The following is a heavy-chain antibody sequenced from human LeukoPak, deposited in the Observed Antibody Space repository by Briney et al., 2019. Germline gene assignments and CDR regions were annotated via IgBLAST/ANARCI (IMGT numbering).Heavy chain of an antibody. CDR2: INHSGST. D-gene: IGHD3-22*01. CDR1: GGSFGVYY. V-gene: IGHV4-34*01. Sequence: SETLSLTCALYGGSFGVYYWSWIRQPPGKGLEWLGEINHSGSTNYNPSLKSRVTISVDTSKNQFSLKLSSVTAADTAVYYCARDGGLDSNGYYFDYWGQGTLVTVSS. CDR3: ARDGGLDSNGYYFDY. J-gene: IGHJ4*02.